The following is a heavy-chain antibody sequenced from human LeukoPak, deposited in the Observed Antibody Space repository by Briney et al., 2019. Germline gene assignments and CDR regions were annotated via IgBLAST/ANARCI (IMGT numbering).Heavy chain of an antibody. CDR1: GFTFSDYY. D-gene: IGHD5-24*01. CDR2: ISSSSSYT. CDR3: ARDRYGYNPFDY. Sequence: GGSLRLSCAASGFTFSDYYMSWIRQTPGKGLEWVSYISSSSSYTNSADSVKGRFTISRDNAKNSLYLQMNSLRVEDTAVYYCARDRYGYNPFDYWGQGTLVTVSS. V-gene: IGHV3-11*06. J-gene: IGHJ4*02.